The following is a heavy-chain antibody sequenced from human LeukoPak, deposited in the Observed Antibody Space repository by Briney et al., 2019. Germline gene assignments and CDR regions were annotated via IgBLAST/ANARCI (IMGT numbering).Heavy chain of an antibody. V-gene: IGHV4-34*01. CDR3: ARDRAHYYDSSGYYYPVD. Sequence: SETLSLTCAVYGGSFSGYYWSWIRQPPGKGLEWIGEINHSGSTNYNPSLKSRVTISVDTSKNQFSLKLSSVTAADTAVYYCARDRAHYYDSSGYYYPVDWGQGTLVTVSS. CDR1: GGSFSGYY. D-gene: IGHD3-22*01. J-gene: IGHJ4*02. CDR2: INHSGST.